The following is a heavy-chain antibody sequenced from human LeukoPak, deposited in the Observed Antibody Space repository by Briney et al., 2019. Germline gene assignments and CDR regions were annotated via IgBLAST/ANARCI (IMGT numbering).Heavy chain of an antibody. V-gene: IGHV3-23*01. Sequence: TGGSLRLSCAAPGFTFSSYAMSWVRQAPGKGLEWVSAISGSGGSTYYADSVKGRFTISRDNSKNTLYLQMNSLRAEDTAVYYCAGIAVAGTGYWGQGTLVTVSS. CDR1: GFTFSSYA. J-gene: IGHJ4*02. CDR2: ISGSGGST. CDR3: AGIAVAGTGY. D-gene: IGHD6-19*01.